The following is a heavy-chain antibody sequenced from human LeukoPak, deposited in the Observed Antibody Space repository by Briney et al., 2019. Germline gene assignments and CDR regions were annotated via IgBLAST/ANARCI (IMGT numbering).Heavy chain of an antibody. CDR1: GFTFRSYE. D-gene: IGHD2-2*01. CDR2: ISTGGDYK. J-gene: IGHJ6*02. V-gene: IGHV3-48*03. CDR3: ARSFCTSASCSKGYYYYVMDV. Sequence: PGGSLRLSCAASGFTFRSYEMNWVRQAPGKGLEWVSYISTGGDYKFYADSLKGRFTVSRDNAKNSLFLQMDSLRAEDTALYYCARSFCTSASCSKGYYYYVMDVWGQGTTVTVSS.